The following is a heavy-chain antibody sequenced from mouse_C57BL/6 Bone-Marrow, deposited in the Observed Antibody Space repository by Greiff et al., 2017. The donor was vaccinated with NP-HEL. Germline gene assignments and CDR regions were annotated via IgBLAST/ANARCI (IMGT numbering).Heavy chain of an antibody. D-gene: IGHD1-1*01. J-gene: IGHJ3*01. CDR2: ISNGGGST. V-gene: IGHV5-12*01. Sequence: EVQLVESGGGLVQPGGSLKLSCAASGFTFSDYYMYWVRQPPEKRLEWVAYISNGGGSTYYPDTVKGRFPISRDNAKNTLYLQMSRLKAEDTAMYYCANYYGSSPFAYWGQGTLVTVSA. CDR1: GFTFSDYY. CDR3: ANYYGSSPFAY.